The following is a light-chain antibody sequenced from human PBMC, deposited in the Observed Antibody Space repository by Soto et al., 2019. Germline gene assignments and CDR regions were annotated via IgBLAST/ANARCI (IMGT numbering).Light chain of an antibody. CDR2: GAS. V-gene: IGKV3-15*01. CDR3: QQYTNWPPGT. J-gene: IGKJ1*01. CDR1: QSVSSN. Sequence: EIVMTQSPATLSVSPGERATPSCRASQSVSSNLAWYQQKPAQAPRLLIYGASTRATGIAATFSGSGSGTEFTITVSSLQSEDFAVYYCQQYTNWPPGTFGQGTRVEIK.